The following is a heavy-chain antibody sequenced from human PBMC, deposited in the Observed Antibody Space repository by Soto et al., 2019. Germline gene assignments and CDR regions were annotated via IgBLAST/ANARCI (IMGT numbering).Heavy chain of an antibody. D-gene: IGHD5-12*01. CDR3: AREGLNIVATDLKHYYFYMDV. V-gene: IGHV3-21*01. CDR1: GFTFSSYS. Sequence: PGGSLRLSCAASGFTFSSYSMNWVRQAPGKGLEWVSSISSSSSYIYYADSVKGRFTISRDNAKNSLYLQMNSLRAEDTAVYYCAREGLNIVATDLKHYYFYMDVWGKGTTVTVSS. CDR2: ISSSSSYI. J-gene: IGHJ6*03.